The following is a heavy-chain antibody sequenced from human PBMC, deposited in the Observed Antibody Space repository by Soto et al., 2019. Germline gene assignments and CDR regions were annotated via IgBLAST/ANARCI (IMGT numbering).Heavy chain of an antibody. Sequence: SETLSLTCSFSGDSVSSHYLTWIRQSPEKGLEWIGYMHYTGFSHYNPSLKSRVTISVDTSRNQFSLKLSSVTAADTAVYYCAREMQSGYDYEVFDYWGQGTLVTVSS. CDR3: AREMQSGYDYEVFDY. V-gene: IGHV4-59*02. J-gene: IGHJ4*02. D-gene: IGHD5-12*01. CDR2: MHYTGFS. CDR1: GDSVSSHY.